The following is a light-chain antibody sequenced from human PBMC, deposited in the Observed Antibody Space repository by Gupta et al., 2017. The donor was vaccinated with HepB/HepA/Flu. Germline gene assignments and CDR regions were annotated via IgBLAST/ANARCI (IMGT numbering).Light chain of an antibody. J-gene: IGKJ1*01. CDR3: QQYDTLGT. V-gene: IGKV1-5*03. Sequence: DIQMTQSPSTLSASVGDRVTITCRASQSIRTWLACYQHKPGQAPKLLIHKASSLKSGVPSRFGGSGSGTEFTLTSSSLQPDDSATYYCQQYDTLGTFGQGTKVEIK. CDR1: QSIRTW. CDR2: KAS.